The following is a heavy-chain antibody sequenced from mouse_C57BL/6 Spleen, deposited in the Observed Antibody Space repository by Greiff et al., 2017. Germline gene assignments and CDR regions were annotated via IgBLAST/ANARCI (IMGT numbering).Heavy chain of an antibody. D-gene: IGHD2-5*01. CDR2: IRSKSNNYAT. Sequence: EVNVVESGGGLVQPKGSLKLSCAASGFSFNTYAMNWVRQAPGKGLEWVARIRSKSNNYATYYVDSVKDRFTISRDDSESMLYLQMNNLKTEDTAMYYCVRYSNYYAMDYWGQGTSVTVSS. V-gene: IGHV10-1*01. CDR3: VRYSNYYAMDY. J-gene: IGHJ4*01. CDR1: GFSFNTYA.